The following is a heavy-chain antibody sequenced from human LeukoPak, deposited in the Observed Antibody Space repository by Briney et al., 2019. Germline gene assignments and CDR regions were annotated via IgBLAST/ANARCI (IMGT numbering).Heavy chain of an antibody. Sequence: SQTLSLTCTVSGGSISSGGYYWSWIRQHPGKGLEWIGYIYYSGSTYYNPSLKCRVTISVDRSKNQFSLKLSSVTAADTAVYYCARVLGGDYPLFDYWGQGTLVTVSS. D-gene: IGHD4-17*01. CDR2: IYYSGST. CDR3: ARVLGGDYPLFDY. J-gene: IGHJ4*02. V-gene: IGHV4-31*03. CDR1: GGSISSGGYY.